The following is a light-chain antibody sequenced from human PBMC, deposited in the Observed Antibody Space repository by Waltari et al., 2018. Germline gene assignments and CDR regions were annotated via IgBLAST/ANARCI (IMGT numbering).Light chain of an antibody. J-gene: IGKJ4*01. V-gene: IGKV1-33*01. Sequence: DIQMTQSQSSLSASVGARVTIICEASQAISNSLNWYQQKPGKAPKLLIYDASNLETGVPSRFSGSGSGTDFTFTISSLQPEDIATYYCQQYDNLPLTFGGGTKVEIK. CDR2: DAS. CDR1: QAISNS. CDR3: QQYDNLPLT.